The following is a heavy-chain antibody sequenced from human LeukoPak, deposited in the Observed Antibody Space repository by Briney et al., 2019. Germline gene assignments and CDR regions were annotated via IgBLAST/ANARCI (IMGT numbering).Heavy chain of an antibody. CDR1: GFTFGDYG. CDR3: ARIIVGATGIDY. J-gene: IGHJ4*02. D-gene: IGHD1-26*01. CDR2: INTDGSLI. V-gene: IGHV3-74*01. Sequence: PGGSLRLSCTVSGFTFGDYGMSWVRQAPGRGLEWVSRINTDGSLINYADSVKGRFTMSRDNSKNTLYLQMSSLRAEDTAVYYCARIIVGATGIDYWGQGTLVTVSS.